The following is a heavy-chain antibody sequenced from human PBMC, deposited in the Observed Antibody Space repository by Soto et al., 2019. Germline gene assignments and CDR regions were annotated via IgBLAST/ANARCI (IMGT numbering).Heavy chain of an antibody. J-gene: IGHJ4*02. Sequence: QVHLVQSGAEVQKPGASVKVSCKASGYTFTSYGITWVRQAPGQGLEWMGWISAHNGNTDYAQKLQGRVIVTRDTSTSTAYMELRSLISADTAVDYCARGRYGDYWGQGALVTVSS. CDR1: GYTFTSYG. CDR2: ISAHNGNT. CDR3: ARGRYGDY. D-gene: IGHD1-1*01. V-gene: IGHV1-18*01.